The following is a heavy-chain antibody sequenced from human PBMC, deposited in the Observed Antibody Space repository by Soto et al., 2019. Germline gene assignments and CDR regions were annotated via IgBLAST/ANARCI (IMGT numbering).Heavy chain of an antibody. D-gene: IGHD1-1*01. J-gene: IGHJ4*02. Sequence: GGSLRLSCAASGFTFSDHYMSWIRQAPGKGLEWIGYSSNSGSFTRYADSVKGRFSISRDNAKNSLYLQINSLRGDDTAIYYCVRSGDNYNLLDYWGQGTPVTV. V-gene: IGHV3-11*06. CDR3: VRSGDNYNLLDY. CDR1: GFTFSDHY. CDR2: SSNSGSFT.